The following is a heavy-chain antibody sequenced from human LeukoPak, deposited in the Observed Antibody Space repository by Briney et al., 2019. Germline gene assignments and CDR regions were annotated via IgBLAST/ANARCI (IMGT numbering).Heavy chain of an antibody. CDR3: AKDYKRRGSGGVYFDL. V-gene: IGHV3-9*03. CDR1: GFTFDDYA. J-gene: IGHJ2*01. CDR2: ISWNSGSI. D-gene: IGHD6-19*01. Sequence: GRSLRLSCAASGFTFDDYAMHWVRHAPGKGTEWVSGISWNSGSIGYEDSVKGRFTISRDNAKNSLYLQMNSLRDEDMALYYCAKDYKRRGSGGVYFDLWGRGTLVTVSS.